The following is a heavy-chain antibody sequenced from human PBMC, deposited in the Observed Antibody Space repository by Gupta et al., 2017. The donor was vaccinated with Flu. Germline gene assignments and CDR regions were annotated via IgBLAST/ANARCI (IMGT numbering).Heavy chain of an antibody. V-gene: IGHV1-24*01. CDR1: GYTLTELS. J-gene: IGHJ6*02. Sequence: QVQLLQSGAEVKKPGASVRLSCKVPGYTLTELSMHWVRQAPGKGLEWMGCVDPEDGETIYAQKVQGRVTMTEDTSTDTAYMELRRMRSEDTAVYYCATDRGRGMYGMDVWGQGTTVTVFS. CDR3: ATDRGRGMYGMDV. CDR2: VDPEDGET. D-gene: IGHD3-10*01.